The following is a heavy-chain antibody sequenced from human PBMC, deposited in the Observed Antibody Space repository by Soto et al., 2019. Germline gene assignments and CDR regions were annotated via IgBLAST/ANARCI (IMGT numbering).Heavy chain of an antibody. CDR3: AREGGESSDGLYYFDS. CDR1: GGSTSSDNY. Sequence: QVQLQESGPGLVKPSQTLSLTCTVSGGSTSSDNYWSWIRQLPGKGLEWIAHIYYSGNTDYNPSLKSRLAISIDTSKNQFSLKLSSVTAADTAVYFCAREGGESSDGLYYFDSWGQGSLVTVSS. V-gene: IGHV4-30-4*01. D-gene: IGHD3-16*01. CDR2: IYYSGNT. J-gene: IGHJ4*02.